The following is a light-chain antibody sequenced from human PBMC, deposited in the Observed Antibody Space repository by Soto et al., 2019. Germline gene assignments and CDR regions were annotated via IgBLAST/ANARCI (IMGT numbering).Light chain of an antibody. V-gene: IGLV1-40*01. CDR2: GNN. J-gene: IGLJ3*02. Sequence: QSVLTQPPSVSGAPGQRVTISCTGSSSNIGAGYDVHWYHQLPGTAPKLLIYGNNNRPSGVPDRFSGSRSGTSASLAITGLQAEDEADYYCQSYDSSLSVWVFGGGTKLTVL. CDR3: QSYDSSLSVWV. CDR1: SSNIGAGYD.